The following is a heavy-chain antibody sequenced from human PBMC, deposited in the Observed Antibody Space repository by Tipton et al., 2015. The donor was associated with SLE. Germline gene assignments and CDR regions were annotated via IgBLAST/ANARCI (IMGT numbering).Heavy chain of an antibody. CDR1: GGSINSYNW. Sequence: GLVKPSGTVSLTCALSGGSINSYNWWTWVRHPPGKGLEWKGEIYHSGTTNYNPSLKSRITISLDTSNNHFSLRLSSLTAARTAVYYCSRGPDSSNYYFYRMDVWGQGTKVTVSS. CDR3: SRGPDSSNYYFYRMDV. CDR2: IYHSGTT. D-gene: IGHD2-15*01. J-gene: IGHJ6*02. V-gene: IGHV4-4*02.